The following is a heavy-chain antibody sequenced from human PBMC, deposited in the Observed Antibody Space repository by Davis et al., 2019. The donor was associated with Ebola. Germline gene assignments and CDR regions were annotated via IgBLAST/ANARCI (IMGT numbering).Heavy chain of an antibody. D-gene: IGHD3-3*01. Sequence: PGGSLRLSCVTSGFIFTNYAMHWVRQAPGKGLEWVAVVSHSEREKFYGDSVKGRFTISRDNSENTLYLQMNSLTADDTAVYYCVRAVFHEVLDYWGQGTPVTVSS. J-gene: IGHJ4*02. CDR1: GFIFTNYA. CDR2: VSHSEREK. V-gene: IGHV3-30*04. CDR3: VRAVFHEVLDY.